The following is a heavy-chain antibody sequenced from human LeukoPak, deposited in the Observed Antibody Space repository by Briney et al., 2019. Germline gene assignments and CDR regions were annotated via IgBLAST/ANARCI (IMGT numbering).Heavy chain of an antibody. CDR1: GFTLHNNA. D-gene: IGHD6-19*01. V-gene: IGHV3-43D*04. J-gene: IGHJ4*02. CDR3: ERGELPTGWLTDF. Sequence: GGALRLSCAASGFTLHNNAMNWVRHALGGGPEWVSLIDGDSSRTFYTESVKGRFTISRDNSKNSLFLQMNSLRAEDTALYYCERGELPTGWLTDFWGQGTLVTVST. CDR2: IDGDSSRT.